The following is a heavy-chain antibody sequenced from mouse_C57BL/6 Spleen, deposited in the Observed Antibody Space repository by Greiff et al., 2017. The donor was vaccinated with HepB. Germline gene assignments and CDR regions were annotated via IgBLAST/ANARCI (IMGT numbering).Heavy chain of an antibody. J-gene: IGHJ1*03. V-gene: IGHV2-2*01. Sequence: VQLQQSGPGLVQPSQSLSITCTVSGFSLTSYGVHWVRQSPGKGLEWLGVIWSGGSTDYNAAFISRLSISKDNSKSQVFFKMNSLQADDTAIYYCARNCGNWYFDVWGTGTTVTVSS. CDR2: IWSGGST. D-gene: IGHD1-1*01. CDR1: GFSLTSYG. CDR3: ARNCGNWYFDV.